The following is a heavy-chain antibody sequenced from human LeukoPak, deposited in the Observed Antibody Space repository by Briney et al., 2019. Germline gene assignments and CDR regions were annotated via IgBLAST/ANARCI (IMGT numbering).Heavy chain of an antibody. CDR2: TYYRTKWPT. D-gene: IGHD3-3*01. J-gene: IGHJ5*02. Sequence: SQTLSLTCAISGDSVSSNSAAWNWIRQSPSKGLEWLGRTYYRTKWPTDYAVSVKSRITINQDTSKNQFSLQLNSVALDDTAVYYCARGGIRFLEWLLRFDPWGQGTLVTVSS. CDR3: ARGGIRFLEWLLRFDP. V-gene: IGHV6-1*01. CDR1: GDSVSSNSAA.